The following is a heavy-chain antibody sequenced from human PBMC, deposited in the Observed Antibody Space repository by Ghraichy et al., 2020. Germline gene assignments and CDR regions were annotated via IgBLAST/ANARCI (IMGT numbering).Heavy chain of an antibody. D-gene: IGHD4-23*01. J-gene: IGHJ6*02. CDR2: ITSTSRTI. CDR3: ARASTVVRFYYYAGMDV. Sequence: GGSLRLSCVGSGFTFSSYNMNWVRQSPGKGLEWVSYITSTSRTIFYADSVRGRFTISRDNAQNSLYLQLNSLRDEDTAVYYCARASTVVRFYYYAGMDVWGQGTTVTVSS. V-gene: IGHV3-48*02. CDR1: GFTFSSYN.